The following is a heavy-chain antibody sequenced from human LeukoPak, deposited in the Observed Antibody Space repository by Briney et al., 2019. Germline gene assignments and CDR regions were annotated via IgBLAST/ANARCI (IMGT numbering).Heavy chain of an antibody. J-gene: IGHJ4*02. D-gene: IGHD6-13*01. CDR3: ARSESIAAALWGDY. Sequence: ASVKVSCKASGYTFTSYAMNWVRQAPGQGLEWMGWINTNIGNPTYAQGFTGRFVFSLDTSVSTAYLQISSLKAEDTAVYYCARSESIAAALWGDYWGQGTLVTVSS. V-gene: IGHV7-4-1*02. CDR2: INTNIGNP. CDR1: GYTFTSYA.